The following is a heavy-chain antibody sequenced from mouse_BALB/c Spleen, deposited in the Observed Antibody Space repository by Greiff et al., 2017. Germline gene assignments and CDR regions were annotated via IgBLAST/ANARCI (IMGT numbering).Heavy chain of an antibody. CDR1: GYTFTDYA. CDR2: ISTYYGDA. Sequence: QVQLQQSGAELVRPGVSVKISCKGSGYTFTDYAMHWVKQSHAKSLEWIGVISTYYGDASYNQKFKGKATMTVDKSSSTAYMELARLTSEDSAIYYSARDGYTMDDWGQGTSVTVSS. D-gene: IGHD2-3*01. CDR3: ARDGYTMDD. V-gene: IGHV1S137*01. J-gene: IGHJ4*01.